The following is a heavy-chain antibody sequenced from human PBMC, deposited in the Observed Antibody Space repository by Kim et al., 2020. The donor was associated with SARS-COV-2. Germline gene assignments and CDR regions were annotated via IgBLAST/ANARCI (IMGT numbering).Heavy chain of an antibody. V-gene: IGHV3-48*02. CDR3: ARSPDYYGSGSSRTYYYYGMDV. J-gene: IGHJ6*02. CDR1: GFTFSSYS. D-gene: IGHD3-10*01. CDR2: ISSSSSTI. Sequence: GGSLRLSCAASGFTFSSYSMNWVRQAPGKGLEWVSYISSSSSTIYYADSVKGRFTISRDNAKNSLYLQMNSLRDEDTAVYYCARSPDYYGSGSSRTYYYYGMDVWGQGTTVTV.